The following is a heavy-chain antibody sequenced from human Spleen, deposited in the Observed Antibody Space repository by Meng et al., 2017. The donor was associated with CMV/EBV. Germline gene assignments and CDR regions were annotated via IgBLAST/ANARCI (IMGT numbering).Heavy chain of an antibody. J-gene: IGHJ4*02. CDR1: GGTFSSYA. D-gene: IGHD6-19*01. V-gene: IGHV1-69*05. CDR3: ARDHSSSGVDH. CDR2: IIPIFGTA. Sequence: SVKVSCKASGGTFSSYAISWVRQAPGQGLEWMGGIIPIFGTANYAQKFQGRVTITTDESTSTAYMELSSLRSDDTAVYYCARDHSSSGVDHWGQGTLVTVSS.